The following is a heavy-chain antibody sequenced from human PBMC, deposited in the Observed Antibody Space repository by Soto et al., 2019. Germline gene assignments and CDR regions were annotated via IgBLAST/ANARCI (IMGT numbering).Heavy chain of an antibody. Sequence: PLRLSCAASGFTFRGPAMHWVRKASGKGLEWVGRIRSKANSYATAYAASVKGRFTISRDDSKNTAYLQMNSLKTEDTAVYYCTRLTGYYDSSGYYYAPDYYYYGMDVWGQGTTVTVSS. CDR1: GFTFRGPA. CDR3: TRLTGYYDSSGYYYAPDYYYYGMDV. J-gene: IGHJ6*02. V-gene: IGHV3-73*01. CDR2: IRSKANSYAT. D-gene: IGHD3-22*01.